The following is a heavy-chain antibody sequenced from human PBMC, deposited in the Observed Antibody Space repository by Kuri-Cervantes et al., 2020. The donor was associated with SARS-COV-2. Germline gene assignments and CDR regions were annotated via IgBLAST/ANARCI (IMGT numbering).Heavy chain of an antibody. V-gene: IGHV1-69*13. CDR1: GGTFSSYA. CDR3: ASRAIYYYDSSGYQLYTMDV. CDR2: IIPIFGTA. J-gene: IGHJ6*02. D-gene: IGHD3-22*01. Sequence: SVKVSCKASGGTFSSYATSWVRQAPGQGLEWMGGIIPIFGTANYAQKFQGRVTITADESTSTAYMELSSLRSEDTAVYYCASRAIYYYDSSGYQLYTMDVWGQGTTVTVSS.